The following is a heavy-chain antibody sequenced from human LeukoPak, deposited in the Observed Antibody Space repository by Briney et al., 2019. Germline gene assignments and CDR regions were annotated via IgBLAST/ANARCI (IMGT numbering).Heavy chain of an antibody. CDR3: AREFRGVTRYFDY. J-gene: IGHJ4*02. CDR2: ISSSGSTK. D-gene: IGHD3-10*01. CDR1: GFTLSSYW. V-gene: IGHV3-48*04. Sequence: GGSLRLSCAASGFTLSSYWMSWVRQAPGKGLEWVSYISSSGSTKYYADSVKGRFTISRDNAKNSLYLQMNSLRAEDTAVYYCAREFRGVTRYFDYWGQGTLVTVSS.